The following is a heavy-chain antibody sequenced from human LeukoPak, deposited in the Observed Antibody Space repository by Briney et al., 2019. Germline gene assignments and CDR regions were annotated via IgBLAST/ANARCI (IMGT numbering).Heavy chain of an antibody. D-gene: IGHD3-10*01. CDR1: GYTFTSYA. CDR2: INAGNGNT. Sequence: ASVKVSCKASGYTFTSYAMHWARQAPGQRLEWMGWINAGNGNTKYSQKFQGRVTITRDTSASTAYMELSSLRSEDTAVYYCARERDYGSRFDPWGQGTLVTVSS. J-gene: IGHJ5*02. CDR3: ARERDYGSRFDP. V-gene: IGHV1-3*01.